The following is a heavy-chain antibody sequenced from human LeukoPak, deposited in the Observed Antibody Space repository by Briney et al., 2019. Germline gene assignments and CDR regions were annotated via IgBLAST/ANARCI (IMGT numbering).Heavy chain of an antibody. J-gene: IGHJ4*02. CDR3: ARLGIPSRYPLDY. CDR2: IYYSGST. D-gene: IGHD3-16*02. CDR1: GGSISSSSYY. V-gene: IGHV4-39*07. Sequence: SETLSLTCTVSGGSISSSSYYWGWIRQPPGKGLEWIGSIYYSGSTYYNPSLKSRVTISVDTSKNQFSLKLSSVTAADTAVYYCARLGIPSRYPLDYWGQGTLVTVSS.